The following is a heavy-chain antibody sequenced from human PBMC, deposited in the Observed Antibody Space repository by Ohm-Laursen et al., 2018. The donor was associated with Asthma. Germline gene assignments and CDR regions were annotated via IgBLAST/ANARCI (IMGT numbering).Heavy chain of an antibody. Sequence: SLRLSCAASGFTFDDYAMHWVRQAPGKGLEWVSGISWNSGSIGYADSVKGRFTISRDNAKNSLYLQMNSLRAEDTALYYCAKSRFAVAGALGAFDIWGQGTMVTVSS. CDR2: ISWNSGSI. V-gene: IGHV3-9*01. CDR1: GFTFDDYA. CDR3: AKSRFAVAGALGAFDI. D-gene: IGHD6-19*01. J-gene: IGHJ3*02.